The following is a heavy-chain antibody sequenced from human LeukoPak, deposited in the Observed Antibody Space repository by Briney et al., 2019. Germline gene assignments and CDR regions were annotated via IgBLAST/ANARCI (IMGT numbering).Heavy chain of an antibody. CDR2: IYYSGTI. J-gene: IGHJ4*02. CDR3: AVGGVLTLTFDD. D-gene: IGHD3-16*01. Sequence: SETLSLTCAASGGSISRSDYYWGWFRQPPGKGLEWIGHIYYSGTIHYSPSLQSRVIISVDTSKNQFSLKMNSVTAADTALYYCAVGGVLTLTFDDWGQGTQVTVSS. V-gene: IGHV4-39*07. CDR1: GGSISRSDYY.